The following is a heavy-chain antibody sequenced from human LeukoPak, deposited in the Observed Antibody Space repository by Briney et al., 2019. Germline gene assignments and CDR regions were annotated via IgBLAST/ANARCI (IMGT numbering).Heavy chain of an antibody. CDR2: IYYSGST. V-gene: IGHV4-31*03. J-gene: IGHJ4*02. Sequence: SETLSLTCTVSGGSISSGGYYWSWIRQHPGKGLEWIGYIYYSGSTYYNPSLKSRVTISVDTSKNQFSLKLNSVTPEDTAVYYCVRGTRSAFDRWGQGTLVTVSS. D-gene: IGHD2-2*01. CDR1: GGSISSGGYY. CDR3: VRGTRSAFDR.